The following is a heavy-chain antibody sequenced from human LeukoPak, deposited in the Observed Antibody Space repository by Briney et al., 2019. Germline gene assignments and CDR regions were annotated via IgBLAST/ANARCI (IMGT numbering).Heavy chain of an antibody. Sequence: ASVKVSCKASGYTFTSYGISWVRQAPGQGLEWMGWISAYNGNTNYAQKLQGRFTMTTDTSTSTPYMELRSLRSDDTAVYYCARDEGTYYDFWSGYPNWLDPWGQGTLVTVSS. V-gene: IGHV1-18*01. CDR2: ISAYNGNT. CDR3: ARDEGTYYDFWSGYPNWLDP. J-gene: IGHJ5*02. CDR1: GYTFTSYG. D-gene: IGHD3-3*01.